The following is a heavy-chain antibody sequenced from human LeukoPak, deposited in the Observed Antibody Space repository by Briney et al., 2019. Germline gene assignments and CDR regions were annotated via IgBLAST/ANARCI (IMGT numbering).Heavy chain of an antibody. CDR2: YDPEDGET. V-gene: IGHV1-24*01. Sequence: ASVKVSCKVSGYTLTELSMHWVRRAPGKGLEWMGGYDPEDGETIYAQKFQGRVTMTEDTSTDTAYMELSSLRSEDTAVYYCATINVLRYFDWPRVAFDIWGQGTMVTVSS. CDR1: GYTLTELS. D-gene: IGHD3-9*01. J-gene: IGHJ3*02. CDR3: ATINVLRYFDWPRVAFDI.